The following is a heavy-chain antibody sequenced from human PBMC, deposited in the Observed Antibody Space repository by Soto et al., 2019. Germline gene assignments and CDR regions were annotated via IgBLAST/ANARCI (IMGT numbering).Heavy chain of an antibody. CDR3: AKDRALRYFDWLLEAFDY. V-gene: IGHV3-30*18. Sequence: GGSLRLSCAASGFTFSSYGMHWVRQAPGKGLEWVAVISYDGSNKYYADSVKGRFTISRDNSKNTLYLQMYSLRAADTAVYYCAKDRALRYFDWLLEAFDYWGQGTLVTVSS. CDR2: ISYDGSNK. D-gene: IGHD3-9*01. J-gene: IGHJ4*02. CDR1: GFTFSSYG.